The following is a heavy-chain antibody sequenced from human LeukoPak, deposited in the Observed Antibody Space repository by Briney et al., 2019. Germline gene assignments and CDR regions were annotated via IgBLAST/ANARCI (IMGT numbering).Heavy chain of an antibody. CDR1: GYTFTSYD. CDR2: ISGYNGNT. CDR3: ARSSLQLEPPRY. J-gene: IGHJ4*02. D-gene: IGHD1-1*01. Sequence: ASVKVSCKASGYTFTSYDISWVRQAPGQGLEWMGWISGYNGNTNYAQNFQVRVTMAKDTSTDTAYMELRSLRSDDTAVYYCARSSLQLEPPRYWGQGTLVTVSS. V-gene: IGHV1-18*01.